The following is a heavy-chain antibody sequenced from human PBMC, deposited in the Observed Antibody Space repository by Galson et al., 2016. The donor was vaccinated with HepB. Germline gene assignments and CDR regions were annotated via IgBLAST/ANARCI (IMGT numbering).Heavy chain of an antibody. CDR2: FDFHTGGT. D-gene: IGHD2-15*01. Sequence: SLRLSCAASGFSFSTYTMGWVRQAPGKGLEWVSTFDFHTGGTLYADSVKGLFTISRDTSKNTLYLQMNSLRVEDTAIYYCSKAYSGGSPYRAFDFRGQGTVVTVSP. CDR3: SKAYSGGSPYRAFDF. CDR1: GFSFSTYT. J-gene: IGHJ3*01. V-gene: IGHV3-23*01.